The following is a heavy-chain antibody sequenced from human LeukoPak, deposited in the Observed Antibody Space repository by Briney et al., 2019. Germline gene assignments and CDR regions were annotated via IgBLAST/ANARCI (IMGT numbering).Heavy chain of an antibody. CDR1: GGSISTYY. CDR2: IHYSGNT. D-gene: IGHD1-1*01. J-gene: IGHJ5*01. Sequence: SETLSLTCSVCGGSISTYYWSWIRQHPGKGLEWIGYIHYSGNTNYNSSLKSRVTISVDTSKNQFSLKVSSVTAADTAVYYCAREGTAGTNLNWFDSWGQGTLVNVSS. CDR3: AREGTAGTNLNWFDS. V-gene: IGHV4-59*01.